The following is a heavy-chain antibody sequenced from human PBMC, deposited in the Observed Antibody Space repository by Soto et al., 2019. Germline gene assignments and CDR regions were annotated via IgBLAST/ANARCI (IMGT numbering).Heavy chain of an antibody. V-gene: IGHV1-3*01. D-gene: IGHD4-4*01. CDR3: ARGLRTTGAFDI. Sequence: ASVKVSCKASGYTFTSYAMHRVRQAPGQRLEWMGWINAGNGNTKYSQKFQGRVTITRDTSASTAYMELSSLRSEDTAVYYCARGLRTTGAFDIWGQGTMVTVSS. J-gene: IGHJ3*02. CDR1: GYTFTSYA. CDR2: INAGNGNT.